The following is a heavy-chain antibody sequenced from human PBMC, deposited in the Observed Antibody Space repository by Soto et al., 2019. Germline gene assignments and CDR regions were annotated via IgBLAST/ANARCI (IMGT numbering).Heavy chain of an antibody. Sequence: PSETLSLTCTVSGGSISSSSYYWGWIRQPPGKGLEWIGSIYYSGSTYYNPSLKSRVTISVDTSKNQFSLKLSSVTAADTAVYYCARERRMSYDSSGYYGPNFDYWGQGTLVTVSS. D-gene: IGHD3-22*01. V-gene: IGHV4-39*07. CDR2: IYYSGST. CDR3: ARERRMSYDSSGYYGPNFDY. J-gene: IGHJ4*02. CDR1: GGSISSSSYY.